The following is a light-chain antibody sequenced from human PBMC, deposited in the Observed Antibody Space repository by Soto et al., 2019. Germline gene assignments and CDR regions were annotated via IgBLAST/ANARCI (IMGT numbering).Light chain of an antibody. CDR1: QSLNTD. J-gene: IGKJ5*01. CDR3: QQYKSWPPIT. V-gene: IGKV3-15*01. CDR2: GAS. Sequence: EILMTQSPDSLSVSPGETATLSCRASQSLNTDLAWYQQKPGQAPRLLLYGASTRATGISTRFSVGGSGTEFTLTISGLQSEDSAVYYCQQYKSWPPITFGQGTRLEI.